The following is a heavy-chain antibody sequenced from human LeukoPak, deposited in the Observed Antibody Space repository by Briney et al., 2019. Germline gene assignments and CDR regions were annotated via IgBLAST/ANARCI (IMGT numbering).Heavy chain of an antibody. D-gene: IGHD6-19*01. CDR2: ISWNSGSI. Sequence: GGSLRLSCAASGFTFYDYAMHWVRHAPGKGLEWVPGISWNSGSIGYADSVKGRFTISRDNAKNSLYLQMNSLRAEDTALYYCAKAERYSSGWFHFDYWGQGTLVTVSS. J-gene: IGHJ4*02. CDR3: AKAERYSSGWFHFDY. CDR1: GFTFYDYA. V-gene: IGHV3-9*01.